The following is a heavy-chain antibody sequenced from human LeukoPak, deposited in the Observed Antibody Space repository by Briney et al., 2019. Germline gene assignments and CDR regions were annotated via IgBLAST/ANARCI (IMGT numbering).Heavy chain of an antibody. J-gene: IGHJ6*03. Sequence: GASVKVSCKVSGYTLTELSMHWVRQAPGKGREWMGGFDPEDGETIYAQKFQGRVTMTEDTSTDTAYMELSSLRSEDTAVYYCATSSFTIFGRQSKYYYYYMDVWGKGTTVTVSS. D-gene: IGHD3-3*01. CDR2: FDPEDGET. CDR1: GYTLTELS. CDR3: ATSSFTIFGRQSKYYYYYMDV. V-gene: IGHV1-24*01.